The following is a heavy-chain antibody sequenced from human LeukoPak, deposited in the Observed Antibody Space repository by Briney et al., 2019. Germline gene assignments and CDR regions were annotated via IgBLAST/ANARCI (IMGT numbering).Heavy chain of an antibody. J-gene: IGHJ4*02. D-gene: IGHD6-6*01. CDR3: ARDPPSSSARDGY. Sequence: ASVKVSCKASGYTFTGYYMHWVRQAPGQGLEWMGWINPNSGGTNYAQKFQGRVTMTRDTSISTAYMELSRLRSDDTAVYYCARDPPSSSARDGYWGQGTLVTVSS. CDR2: INPNSGGT. CDR1: GYTFTGYY. V-gene: IGHV1-2*02.